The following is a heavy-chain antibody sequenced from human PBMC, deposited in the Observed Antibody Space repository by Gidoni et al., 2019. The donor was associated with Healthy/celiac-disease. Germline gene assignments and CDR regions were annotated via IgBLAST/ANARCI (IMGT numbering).Heavy chain of an antibody. V-gene: IGHV3-21*01. CDR2: ISSSSSYI. J-gene: IGHJ4*02. CDR3: ARGGRDYPIDY. Sequence: EVQLVESGGGLVKPGGSLRLSCAASGFTFRSYSMNWVRQAPGKGLEWVSSISSSSSYIYYADSVKGRFTISRDNAKNSLYLQMNSLRAEDTAVYYCARGGRDYPIDYWGQGTLVTVSS. D-gene: IGHD4-17*01. CDR1: GFTFRSYS.